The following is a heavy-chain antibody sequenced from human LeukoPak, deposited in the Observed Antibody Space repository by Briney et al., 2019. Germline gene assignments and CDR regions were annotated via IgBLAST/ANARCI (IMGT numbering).Heavy chain of an antibody. CDR3: AGSDGPMTTVTAN. J-gene: IGHJ4*02. CDR2: IYYSGST. D-gene: IGHD4-17*01. CDR1: GGSISSYY. V-gene: IGHV4-59*01. Sequence: PSETLSLTCTVSGGSISSYYWSWIRQPPGKGLEWIGYIYYSGSTNYNPSLKSRVTISVDTSKNQFSLKLSSVTAADTAVCYCAGSDGPMTTVTANWGQGTLVTVSS.